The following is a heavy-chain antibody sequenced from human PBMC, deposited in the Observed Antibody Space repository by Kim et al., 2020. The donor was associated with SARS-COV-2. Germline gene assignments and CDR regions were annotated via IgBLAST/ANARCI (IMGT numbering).Heavy chain of an antibody. Sequence: SVKGRFTISRDDSKGIAYLQMNSLKTEDTAVYYCTRESATVTPYYYGMDVWGQGTTVTVSS. D-gene: IGHD4-17*01. V-gene: IGHV3-49*02. CDR3: TRESATVTPYYYGMDV. J-gene: IGHJ6*02.